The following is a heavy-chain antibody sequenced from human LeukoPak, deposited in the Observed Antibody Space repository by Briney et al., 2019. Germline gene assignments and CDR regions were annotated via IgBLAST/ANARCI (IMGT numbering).Heavy chain of an antibody. CDR1: GFRFEDYG. CDR3: SRDRHCIGSTCYGL. D-gene: IGHD2-2*01. V-gene: IGHV3-20*04. CDR2: INWNGGRI. Sequence: GGSLRLSCAASGFRFEDYGMSWVRQAPGKGLEWISSINWNGGRIGYADSVKGRFTISRDNAKNSLYLQMNSLRAEDTAVYYCSRDRHCIGSTCYGLWGQGTRVTVSS. J-gene: IGHJ4*02.